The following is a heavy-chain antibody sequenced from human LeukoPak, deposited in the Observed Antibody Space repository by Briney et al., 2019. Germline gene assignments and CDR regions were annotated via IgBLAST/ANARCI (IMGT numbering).Heavy chain of an antibody. CDR2: INPNSGCR. J-gene: IGHJ5*02. CDR3: ARGIAPGFDP. V-gene: IGHV1-2*02. Sequence: ASVKVSCKSSGYTFTGYYMHWVRQSPGQGLEWMGWINPNSGCRKYAQKIQGRITITTETATRTAYMELRSLRSDDTAVYYCARGIAPGFDPWGQGTLVTVSS. D-gene: IGHD6-13*01. CDR1: GYTFTGYY.